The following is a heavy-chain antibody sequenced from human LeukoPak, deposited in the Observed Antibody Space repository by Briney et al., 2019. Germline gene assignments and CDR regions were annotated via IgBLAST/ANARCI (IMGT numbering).Heavy chain of an antibody. CDR3: AKDLNSYGYPFDY. D-gene: IGHD5-18*01. J-gene: IGHJ4*02. Sequence: TGGSLRLSCAASGLPFSNYNMNWVRQAPGKGLEWVSAISGSGGDTYYADSVKGRFTISRDNSKNTLHLQMNSLRAEDTAVYYCAKDLNSYGYPFDYWGQGTLVTVSS. CDR1: GLPFSNYN. V-gene: IGHV3-23*01. CDR2: ISGSGGDT.